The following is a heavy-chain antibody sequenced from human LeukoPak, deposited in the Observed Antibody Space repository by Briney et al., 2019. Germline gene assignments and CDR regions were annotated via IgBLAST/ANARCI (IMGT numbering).Heavy chain of an antibody. CDR3: AREASSGWNDAFDI. CDR1: VGSISSSNW. Sequence: PSGTLSLTCAVSVGSISSSNWWSWVRQPPGKGLEWIGEIYHSGSTNYNPSLKSRVTISVDKSKNQFSLKLSSVTAADTAVYYCAREASSGWNDAFDIWGQGTMVTVSS. J-gene: IGHJ3*02. CDR2: IYHSGST. V-gene: IGHV4-4*02. D-gene: IGHD6-19*01.